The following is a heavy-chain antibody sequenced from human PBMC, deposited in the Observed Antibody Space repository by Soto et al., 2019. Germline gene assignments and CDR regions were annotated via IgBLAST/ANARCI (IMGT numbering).Heavy chain of an antibody. CDR1: GGSFSGYY. V-gene: IGHV4-59*08. CDR3: ARGVPAAGTDWFDP. J-gene: IGHJ5*02. Sequence: VYGGSFSGYYWSWIRQPPGKRLEWIGRVSSTGSTYYNPSLKSRVTISVDTSKNQVSLNLTSVTAADTAVYYCARGVPAAGTDWFDPWGQGTLVTVSS. CDR2: VSSTGST. D-gene: IGHD6-13*01.